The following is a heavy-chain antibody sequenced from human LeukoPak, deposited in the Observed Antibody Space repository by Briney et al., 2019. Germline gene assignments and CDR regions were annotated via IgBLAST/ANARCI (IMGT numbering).Heavy chain of an antibody. J-gene: IGHJ4*02. CDR1: GFTFSSYG. V-gene: IGHV3-30*03. CDR2: ISYDGSNK. CDR3: ATEVTDTPVDY. Sequence: GRSLRLSCAASGFTFSSYGMHWVRQAPGKGLEWVAVISYDGSNKYYADSVKGRFTISRDNSKNTLYLQMNSLRAEDTAVYYCATEVTDTPVDYWGQGTLVTVSS. D-gene: IGHD2-15*01.